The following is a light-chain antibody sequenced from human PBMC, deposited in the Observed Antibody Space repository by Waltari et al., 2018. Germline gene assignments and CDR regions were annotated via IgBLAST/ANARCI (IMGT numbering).Light chain of an antibody. CDR3: QQSFTTPQAWT. Sequence: DIQMTQSPSSLSASVGDRVTITCRASQTISTYLNWYQQKRGKAPKLLIYAASHLQSGVPSRFSGSGSGTDFTLTISSLQPEDFATYYCQQSFTTPQAWTFGQGTKVDIK. V-gene: IGKV1-39*01. J-gene: IGKJ1*01. CDR1: QTISTY. CDR2: AAS.